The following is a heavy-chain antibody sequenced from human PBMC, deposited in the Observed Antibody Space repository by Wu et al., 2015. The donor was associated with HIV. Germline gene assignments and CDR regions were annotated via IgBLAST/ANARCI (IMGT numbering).Heavy chain of an antibody. CDR1: RYTFTDHY. V-gene: IGHV1-2*04. D-gene: IGHD5-24*01. Sequence: SVKVSCKASRYTFTDHYIHWVRQAPGQGLEWMGWINPKNGVTRYTQKFQGWVTLTRDTSISTAYMEVNALGSDDTAVFYCSSEHGHWGQGTLVTVSS. CDR2: INPKNGVT. CDR3: SSEHGH. J-gene: IGHJ4*02.